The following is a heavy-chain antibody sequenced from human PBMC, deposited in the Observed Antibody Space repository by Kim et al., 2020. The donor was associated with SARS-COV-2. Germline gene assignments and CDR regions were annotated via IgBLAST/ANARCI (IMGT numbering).Heavy chain of an antibody. J-gene: IGHJ6*01. V-gene: IGHV4-61*01. Sequence: SETLSLTCTVSGGSVSSGINYWSWIRQPPGKGLEWIGYIYHSGSTNSNPSLKSRVTMSVDTSKNQFSLRLSSVTAADTAVYYCARVICSGGSCYPAYYY. CDR1: GGSVSSGINY. CDR3: ARVICSGGSCYPAYYY. CDR2: IYHSGST. D-gene: IGHD2-15*01.